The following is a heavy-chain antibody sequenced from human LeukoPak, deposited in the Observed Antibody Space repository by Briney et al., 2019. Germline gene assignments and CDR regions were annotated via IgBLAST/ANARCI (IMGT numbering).Heavy chain of an antibody. D-gene: IGHD3-10*01. CDR2: IYYSGST. V-gene: IGHV4-39*07. CDR1: GGSISSSSYY. Sequence: SETLSLTCTVSGGSISSSSYYWGWIRQPPGKGLEWIGSIYYSGSTYYNPSLKSRVTISVDTSKNQFSLKLSSVTAADTAVYYCARDRITMVRGTNYYYYYMDVWGKGTTVTISS. J-gene: IGHJ6*03. CDR3: ARDRITMVRGTNYYYYYMDV.